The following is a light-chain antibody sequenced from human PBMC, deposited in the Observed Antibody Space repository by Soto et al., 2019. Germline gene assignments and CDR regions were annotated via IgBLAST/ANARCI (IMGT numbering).Light chain of an antibody. CDR1: QSVSSSY. Sequence: EIVLTQSPGTLSLSPWERATLSCRASQSVSSSYLAWYQQKPGQAPRLFIYDASTRATGIPARFSGSGSGTEFTLTISSLQSEDFAVYYCQQYNNWPPITFGQGTRLEIK. CDR3: QQYNNWPPIT. V-gene: IGKV3-15*01. CDR2: DAS. J-gene: IGKJ5*01.